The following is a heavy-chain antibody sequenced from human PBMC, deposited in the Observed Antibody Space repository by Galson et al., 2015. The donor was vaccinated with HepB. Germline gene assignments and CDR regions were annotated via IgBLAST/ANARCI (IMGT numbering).Heavy chain of an antibody. J-gene: IGHJ3*02. CDR2: ISSSSSTI. CDR1: GFTFSSYN. Sequence: SLRLSCAASGFTFSSYNMNWVRQAPGKGLEWVSYISSSSSTIYYADFVKGRFTISRDNVKNSLYLQMNSLRAEDTAVYYCARDPPRYYDSSGYHSDAFDIWGQGTMVTVSS. CDR3: ARDPPRYYDSSGYHSDAFDI. D-gene: IGHD3-22*01. V-gene: IGHV3-48*04.